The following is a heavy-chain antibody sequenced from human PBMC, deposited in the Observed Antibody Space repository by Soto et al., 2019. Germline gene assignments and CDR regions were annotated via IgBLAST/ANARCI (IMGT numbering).Heavy chain of an antibody. D-gene: IGHD5-12*01. Sequence: QVQLVQSGAEVKKPGASVKVSCKASGYTFTGYYMHWVRQAPGQGLEWMGWINPNSGGTNYAQKVQGWVTMTRDTSISTAYMELSRLRADDTDVYYCARVYSGSGSPWEGYYFDYWGQGTLVTVSS. V-gene: IGHV1-2*04. CDR2: INPNSGGT. CDR3: ARVYSGSGSPWEGYYFDY. CDR1: GYTFTGYY. J-gene: IGHJ4*02.